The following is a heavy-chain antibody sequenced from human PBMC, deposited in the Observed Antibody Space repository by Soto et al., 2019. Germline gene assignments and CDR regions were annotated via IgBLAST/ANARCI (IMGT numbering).Heavy chain of an antibody. CDR1: GFTFSSYW. D-gene: IGHD1-1*01. J-gene: IGHJ3*02. CDR3: ARDDWNDAESEAYAI. V-gene: IGHV3-7*05. Sequence: GGSLRLSCAASGFTFSSYWMSWVRQAPGKGLEWVANIKQDGSEKYYVDSVKGRFTISRDNAKNSLYLQMNSLRAEDTAVYYCARDDWNDAESEAYAIWGQGTMVTVSS. CDR2: IKQDGSEK.